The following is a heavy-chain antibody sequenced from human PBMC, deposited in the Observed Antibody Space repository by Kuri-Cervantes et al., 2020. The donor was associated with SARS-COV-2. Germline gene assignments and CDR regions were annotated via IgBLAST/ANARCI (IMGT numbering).Heavy chain of an antibody. CDR2: ITAFNGNT. V-gene: IGHV1-45*02. CDR3: ATQRCNNGVCYSNEAFDI. D-gene: IGHD2-8*01. J-gene: IGHJ3*02. Sequence: SVKVSCKASGYTFTYRRLHWVRQAPGQALEWMGWITAFNGNTEYAQKVLDRVTITTDRSINTAYMELSSLTSEDTAMYYCATQRCNNGVCYSNEAFDIWGQGTMVTVSS. CDR1: GYTFTYRR.